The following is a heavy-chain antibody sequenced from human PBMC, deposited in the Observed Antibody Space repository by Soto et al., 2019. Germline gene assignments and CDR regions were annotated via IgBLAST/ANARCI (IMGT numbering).Heavy chain of an antibody. CDR1: GFTFGDYA. CDR3: TTDKGVPNPYDNIWYSVAFDF. Sequence: EVQLLESGGGLVQPGGSLRLSCAASGFTFGDYAMYWVRQAPGKGLEWVSAASRSAHTGDRTYYADSVTGRFTISRDNSKNTLYLQMDSLRAEDTAVYYCTTDKGVPNPYDNIWYSVAFDFWGQGVLVTVSS. CDR2: ASRSAHTGDRT. V-gene: IGHV3-23*01. D-gene: IGHD6-13*01. J-gene: IGHJ4*02.